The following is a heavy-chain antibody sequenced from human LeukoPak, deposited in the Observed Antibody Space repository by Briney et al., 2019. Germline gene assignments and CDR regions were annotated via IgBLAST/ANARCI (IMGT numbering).Heavy chain of an antibody. CDR1: GGTFSSYA. V-gene: IGHV1-2*02. Sequence: ASVKVSCKASGGTFSSYAISWVRQAPGQGLEWMGWINPNSGGTNYAQKFQGRVTMTRDTSISTAYMELSRLRSDDTAVYYCARNTDIVATISPWYMDVWGKGTTVTVSS. CDR3: ARNTDIVATISPWYMDV. J-gene: IGHJ6*03. D-gene: IGHD5-12*01. CDR2: INPNSGGT.